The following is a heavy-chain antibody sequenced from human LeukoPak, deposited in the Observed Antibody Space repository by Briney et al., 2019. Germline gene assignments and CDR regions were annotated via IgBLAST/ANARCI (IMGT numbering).Heavy chain of an antibody. J-gene: IGHJ3*02. Sequence: SVKVSCKASGGTFSSYAISWVRQAPGQGLEWMGGIIPIFGTANYAQKFQGRVTITADESTSTAYMELSSLRSEDTAVYYCARSRDYSDLNAFNIWGQGTMVTVSS. D-gene: IGHD4-11*01. CDR1: GGTFSSYA. V-gene: IGHV1-69*13. CDR2: IIPIFGTA. CDR3: ARSRDYSDLNAFNI.